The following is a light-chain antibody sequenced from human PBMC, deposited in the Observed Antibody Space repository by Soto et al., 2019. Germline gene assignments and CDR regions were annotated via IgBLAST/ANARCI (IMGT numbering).Light chain of an antibody. J-gene: IGLJ2*01. V-gene: IGLV1-47*01. CDR1: SSNIGSNY. CDR2: RND. CDR3: AAWDDSLSAVV. Sequence: QSVLTQAPSASGTPGQRVTISCSGSSSNIGSNYVYWYQQLPGTAPKLLIYRNDQRPSGVPDRFSGSKSGTSASLAISGLRSEDEAGYYCAAWDDSLSAVVLGGGTKLTVL.